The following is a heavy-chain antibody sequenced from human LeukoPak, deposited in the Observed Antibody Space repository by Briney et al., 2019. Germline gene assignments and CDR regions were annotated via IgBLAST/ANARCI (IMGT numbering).Heavy chain of an antibody. V-gene: IGHV3-21*04. D-gene: IGHD4-11*01. CDR3: AKDRSITTPGDAFDI. CDR2: ISSSSSYI. J-gene: IGHJ3*02. Sequence: PGGSLRLSCAASGFTFSSYSMNWVRQAPGEGLEWVSSISSSSSYIYYADSVKGRFTISRDNSKNTLYLQMNSLRAEDTAVYYCAKDRSITTPGDAFDIWGQGTMVTVSS. CDR1: GFTFSSYS.